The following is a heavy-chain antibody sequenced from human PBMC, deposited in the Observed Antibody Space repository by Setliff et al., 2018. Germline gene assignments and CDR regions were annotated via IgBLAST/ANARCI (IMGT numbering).Heavy chain of an antibody. CDR3: TTDPLSNGAYWGVEYFQH. CDR1: GFSFGDYA. D-gene: IGHD2-8*01. Sequence: PGGSLRLSCTASGFSFGDYAMSWVRQAPGKGLEWVNFIRGKAYGETTEYAASVKGRFTISRDDSKSIAYLQMNSLRTEDTAVYYCTTDPLSNGAYWGVEYFQHWGQGTLVTVSS. V-gene: IGHV3-49*04. CDR2: IRGKAYGETT. J-gene: IGHJ1*01.